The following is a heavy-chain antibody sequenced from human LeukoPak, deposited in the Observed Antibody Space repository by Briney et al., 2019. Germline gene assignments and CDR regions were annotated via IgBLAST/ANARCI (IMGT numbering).Heavy chain of an antibody. CDR1: GGSIRSSH. CDR3: ARDVGGKYYFDY. J-gene: IGHJ4*02. Sequence: SETLSLTCTVSGGSIRSSHWSWIRQPPGKGLEFIGYIYYSGTSNYNPSLKSGVTMSVDTSNNHFSLTLTSVTAADTAVYYCARDVGGKYYFDYWGQGGLVRVSS. CDR2: IYYSGTS. V-gene: IGHV4-59*12. D-gene: IGHD2-15*01.